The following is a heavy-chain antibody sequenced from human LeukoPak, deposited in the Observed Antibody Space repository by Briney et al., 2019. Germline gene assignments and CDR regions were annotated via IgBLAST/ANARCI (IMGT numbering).Heavy chain of an antibody. D-gene: IGHD3-10*01. J-gene: IGHJ4*02. Sequence: GESLKISCKGSGYSFTSYWIGWVRQMPGKGLEGMGIIYPGDSDTRYSPSFQGQVTISADKSINTAYLQWSSLKASDTAMYYCARRYYYGSGSYYNFDYWGQGTLVTVSS. CDR2: IYPGDSDT. CDR3: ARRYYYGSGSYYNFDY. CDR1: GYSFTSYW. V-gene: IGHV5-51*01.